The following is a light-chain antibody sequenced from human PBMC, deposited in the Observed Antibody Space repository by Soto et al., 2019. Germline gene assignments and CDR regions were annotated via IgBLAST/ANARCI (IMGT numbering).Light chain of an antibody. V-gene: IGLV2-23*01. J-gene: IGLJ1*01. CDR2: EDI. CDR1: SSDVGSYSL. Sequence: QSVLTQPASVSGSPGQSITTSCTGTSSDVGSYSLLSWYQHHPGKAPKLIIYEDIKGPSGVSNRFSGSKSGNTASLRISGLQAEAEADYYCYTYAGGSTYLFGTGTKVTVL. CDR3: YTYAGGSTYL.